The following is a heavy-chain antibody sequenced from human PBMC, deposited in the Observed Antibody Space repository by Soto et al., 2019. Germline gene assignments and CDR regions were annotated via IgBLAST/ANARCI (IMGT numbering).Heavy chain of an antibody. CDR2: INPNSGGT. CDR1: GYTFTGYY. J-gene: IGHJ6*02. Sequence: QVQLVQSGAEVKKPGASVKVSCKASGYTFTGYYMHWVRQAPGQGLEWMGWINPNSGGTNYAQKFQGWVTMTRDTSISTAYMELSRLRSDDTAVYYCARTPYEGAKRYGMDVWGQGTTVTVSS. D-gene: IGHD1-26*01. CDR3: ARTPYEGAKRYGMDV. V-gene: IGHV1-2*04.